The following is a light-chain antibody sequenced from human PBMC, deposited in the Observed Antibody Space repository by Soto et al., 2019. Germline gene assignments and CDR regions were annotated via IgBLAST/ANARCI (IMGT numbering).Light chain of an antibody. CDR1: SSDVGGYNY. CDR3: SSYAASNNLGV. Sequence: QSVLTQPPSASGSPGQSVTISCIGTSSDVGGYNYVSWYQQHPGKAPKLMIYEVSKRPSGVPARFSGSKSGNTASLTVSGLQAEDEADYYCSSYAASNNLGVFGGGTKVTVL. CDR2: EVS. J-gene: IGLJ2*01. V-gene: IGLV2-8*01.